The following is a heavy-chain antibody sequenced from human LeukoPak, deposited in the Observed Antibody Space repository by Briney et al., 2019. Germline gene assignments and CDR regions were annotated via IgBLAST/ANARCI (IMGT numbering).Heavy chain of an antibody. V-gene: IGHV3-9*03. CDR3: ARARSGSYRDAFDI. D-gene: IGHD3-10*01. J-gene: IGHJ3*02. Sequence: GGSLRLSCAASGFTFDDYAMHWVRQAPGKGLEWVSGISWNSGSIGYADSVKGRFTISRDNAKNSLYLQMNSLRAEDMALYYCARARSGSYRDAFDIWGQGTMVTVSS. CDR2: ISWNSGSI. CDR1: GFTFDDYA.